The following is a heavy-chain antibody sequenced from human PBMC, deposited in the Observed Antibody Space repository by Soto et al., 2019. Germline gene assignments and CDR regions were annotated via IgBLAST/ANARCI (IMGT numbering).Heavy chain of an antibody. CDR1: GDTSDSFS. CDR2: IIPMFGTG. CDR3: ARENRDDNSGWYSSSDWFDP. D-gene: IGHD6-19*01. Sequence: QVQLVQSGAEEQKPGSSVRVSCKASGDTSDSFSISWVRQAPGQGLEWMGGIIPMFGTGNYAQKFQGRLTITADESTGTSYMDLKSLRSEDTAVYFCARENRDDNSGWYSSSDWFDPWGQGTLVTVSS. V-gene: IGHV1-69*01. J-gene: IGHJ5*02.